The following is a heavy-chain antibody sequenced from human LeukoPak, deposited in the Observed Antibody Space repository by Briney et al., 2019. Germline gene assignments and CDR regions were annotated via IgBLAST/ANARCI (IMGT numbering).Heavy chain of an antibody. D-gene: IGHD6-13*01. CDR1: GGTFSSYA. J-gene: IGHJ6*02. CDR2: IIPIFGTA. V-gene: IGHV1-69*13. Sequence: ASVKVSCKASGGTFSSYAISWVRQAPGQGLEWMGGIIPIFGTANYAQKFQGRVTITADESTSTAYMELSSLRSEDTAVYYCARQQLVPPSYYYYGMDVWGQGTTVTVSS. CDR3: ARQQLVPPSYYYYGMDV.